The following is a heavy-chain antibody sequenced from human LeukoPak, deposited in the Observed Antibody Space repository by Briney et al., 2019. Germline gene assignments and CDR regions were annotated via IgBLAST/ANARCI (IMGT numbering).Heavy chain of an antibody. CDR1: GGSISSGDYS. CDR2: IYYSGST. Sequence: PSETPSLTCTVSGGSISSGDYSWNWIRQHPGKGLEWIGYIYYSGSTYYNPSLKSRVTISIDTSKNQFSLKLSSVTAADTAVYYCARDHVVGLAPFDPWGQGTLVTVSS. J-gene: IGHJ5*02. V-gene: IGHV4-31*03. D-gene: IGHD2-15*01. CDR3: ARDHVVGLAPFDP.